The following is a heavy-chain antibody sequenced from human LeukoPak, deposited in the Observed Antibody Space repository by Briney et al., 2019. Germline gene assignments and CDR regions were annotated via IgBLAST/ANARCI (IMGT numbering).Heavy chain of an antibody. V-gene: IGHV3-15*01. J-gene: IGHJ6*03. D-gene: IGHD6-6*01. CDR2: IKSKTDGGTT. CDR3: TSSSSWVNYYYYYMDV. Sequence: GGSLRLSCAASGFTFSNAWMSWVRQAPGKGLEWVGRIKSKTDGGTTDYAAPVKGRFTISRDDLKNTLYLQMNSLKTEDTAVYYCTSSSSWVNYYYYYMDVWGKGTTVTVS. CDR1: GFTFSNAW.